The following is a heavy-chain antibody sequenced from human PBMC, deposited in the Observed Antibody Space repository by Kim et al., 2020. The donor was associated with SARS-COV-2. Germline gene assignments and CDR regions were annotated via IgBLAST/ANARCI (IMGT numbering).Heavy chain of an antibody. CDR3: AKVDVSGSGAFDI. Sequence: GGSLRLSCAASGFTFSGYGMHWVRQAPGKGLECVSVISYDGSDKYYADSVKGRFTISRENSKNTLYLQMNSLRAEDTAVYYCAKVDVSGSGAFDIWGQGTMVTVSS. J-gene: IGHJ3*02. CDR1: GFTFSGYG. V-gene: IGHV3-30*02. CDR2: ISYDGSDK. D-gene: IGHD1-26*01.